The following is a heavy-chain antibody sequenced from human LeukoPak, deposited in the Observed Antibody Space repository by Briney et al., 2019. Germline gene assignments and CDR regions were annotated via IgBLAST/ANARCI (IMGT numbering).Heavy chain of an antibody. Sequence: ASVKVSCKASGYTFTSYDINWVRQATGQGLEWMGWMNPNSGNTGYAQKFQGRVTMTRNTSISTAYMELSSLRSEDTAVYYCARGGPPEVDYDSSGYIDAFDIWGQGTMVTVSS. CDR2: MNPNSGNT. J-gene: IGHJ3*02. CDR1: GYTFTSYD. V-gene: IGHV1-8*01. CDR3: ARGGPPEVDYDSSGYIDAFDI. D-gene: IGHD3-22*01.